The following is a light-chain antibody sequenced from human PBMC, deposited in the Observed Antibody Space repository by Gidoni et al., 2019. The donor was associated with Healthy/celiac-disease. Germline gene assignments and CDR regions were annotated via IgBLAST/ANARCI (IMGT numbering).Light chain of an antibody. J-gene: IGKJ1*01. CDR2: GAS. Sequence: EIVLTQSPGTLSLSPGERATLSCRASQSVSSSYLAWYQQKPGQAPRLLIYGASSRATGIPDRFSGIGSVTDFTLPIIRLEPEDFAVYYCQQYGSSPRTFGHGTKVEIQ. CDR3: QQYGSSPRT. CDR1: QSVSSSY. V-gene: IGKV3-20*01.